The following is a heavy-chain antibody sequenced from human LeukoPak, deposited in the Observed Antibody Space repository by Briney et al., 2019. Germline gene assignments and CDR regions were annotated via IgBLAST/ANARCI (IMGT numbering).Heavy chain of an antibody. D-gene: IGHD3-16*01. V-gene: IGHV3-23*01. CDR2: ISSGGVT. Sequence: PGGSLRLSCAASGFTFSIYSMARARQSTGKGLEWVASISSGGVTYYADSVKGRFTISRDNSKNTLYLQMNSLRAEDTAVYYCAGGTLIKNADNWGQGTLVTVSS. CDR3: AGGTLIKNADN. CDR1: GFTFSIYS. J-gene: IGHJ4*02.